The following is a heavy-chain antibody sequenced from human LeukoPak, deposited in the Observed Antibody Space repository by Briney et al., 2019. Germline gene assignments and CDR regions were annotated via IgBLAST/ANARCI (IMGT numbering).Heavy chain of an antibody. V-gene: IGHV4-30-2*01. CDR1: GGSISSGGYS. CDR3: ARVFQDAFDI. CDR2: IYHSGNI. Sequence: SETLSLTCAVSGGSISSGGYSGSWIRQPPGKGLEWIGFIYHSGNIYYNPSLKSRVTISVDRSKNQFSLNLSSVTAADTAVYYCARVFQDAFDIWGQGTMVTVSS. J-gene: IGHJ3*02.